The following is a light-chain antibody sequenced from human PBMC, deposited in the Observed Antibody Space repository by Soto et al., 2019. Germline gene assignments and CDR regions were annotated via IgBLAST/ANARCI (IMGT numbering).Light chain of an antibody. V-gene: IGKV1-39*01. CDR1: QSISSY. J-gene: IGKJ2*01. Sequence: DIQMTQSPSSLSASVGDRVTITCRASQSISSYLNWYQQKPGKAPKLLIYAASSLQSGVPSRFSGSGSGTDFTLAISSLQPEDFATYYCQLSYSTLYTVGQGTKLEIK. CDR2: AAS. CDR3: QLSYSTLYT.